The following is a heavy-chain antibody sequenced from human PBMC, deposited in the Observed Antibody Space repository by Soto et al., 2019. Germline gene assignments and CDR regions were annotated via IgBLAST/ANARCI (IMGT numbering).Heavy chain of an antibody. D-gene: IGHD2-8*01. V-gene: IGHV3-72*01. Sequence: EVQLVESGGVLVQPGGSLRLSCAASGFTFSDHYMDWVRQAPGKGLEWVGRARNKVNGYTTAYAASVKGRFTISRDDSKNSLYLQMNSLRVEDSAVYFCARLMGTAFDLWGQGTLVTVSS. CDR3: ARLMGTAFDL. CDR1: GFTFSDHY. J-gene: IGHJ4*02. CDR2: ARNKVNGYTT.